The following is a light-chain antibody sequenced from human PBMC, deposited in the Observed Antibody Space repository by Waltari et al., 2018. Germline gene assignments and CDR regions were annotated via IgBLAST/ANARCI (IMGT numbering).Light chain of an antibody. CDR1: QNLLHTNGYNY. CDR2: LGS. CDR3: MQALQSPWS. J-gene: IGKJ1*01. Sequence: DIVVTQYPLSLPVTPGEPASISCRSRQNLLHTNGYNYLYWSLQKPGQPPHLLIFLGSNRASGVPDRFSGSGSGTEFTLKISRVEAEDVGVYYCMQALQSPWSFGQGTKVEIK. V-gene: IGKV2-28*01.